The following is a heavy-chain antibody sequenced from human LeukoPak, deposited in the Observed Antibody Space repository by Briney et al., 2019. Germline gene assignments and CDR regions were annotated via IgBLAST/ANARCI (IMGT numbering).Heavy chain of an antibody. D-gene: IGHD2-15*01. V-gene: IGHV1-24*01. Sequence: GASVKVSCKVSGYTLAELSMLWVRQAPGKGLEWMGGFDPEDGETIYAQKFQGRITMTEDTSTDTAYMELSSLRSDDTAVYYCAREGYSSGGSCYSGWFDPWGQGTLVTVSS. CDR1: GYTLAELS. CDR3: AREGYSSGGSCYSGWFDP. J-gene: IGHJ5*02. CDR2: FDPEDGET.